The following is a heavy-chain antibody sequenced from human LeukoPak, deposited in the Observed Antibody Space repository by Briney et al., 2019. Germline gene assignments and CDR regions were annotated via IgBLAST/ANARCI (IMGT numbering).Heavy chain of an antibody. CDR1: GGSISSGGYS. CDR2: IYHSGST. CDR3: ARGSTTYDAFDI. J-gene: IGHJ3*02. V-gene: IGHV4-30-2*01. Sequence: SETLSLTRAVSGGSISSGGYSWSWIRQPPGKGLEWIGYIYHSGSTYYNPSLKSRVTISVDRSKNQFSLKLSSVTAADTAVYYCARGSTTYDAFDIWGQGTMVTVSS. D-gene: IGHD1-1*01.